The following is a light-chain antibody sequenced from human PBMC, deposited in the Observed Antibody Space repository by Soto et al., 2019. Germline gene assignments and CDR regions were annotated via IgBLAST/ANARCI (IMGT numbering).Light chain of an antibody. CDR1: SRDVGIYNY. Sequence: QSALSQPRPVSGSPGQSVTVSCTGTSRDVGIYNYVSWYQQRPGTAPKVMIYDVTKRPSGVPDRFSGSKSANTASLTISGLQADDEADYYCCPYAGNYTLLFGGGTKVTVL. CDR3: CPYAGNYTLL. V-gene: IGLV2-11*01. CDR2: DVT. J-gene: IGLJ2*01.